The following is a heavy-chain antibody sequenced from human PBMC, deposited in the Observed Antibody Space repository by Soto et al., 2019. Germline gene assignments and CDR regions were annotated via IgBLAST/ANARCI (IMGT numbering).Heavy chain of an antibody. J-gene: IGHJ4*02. D-gene: IGHD6-19*01. V-gene: IGHV3-53*01. CDR3: ARAIAKPWLVPGYFDY. CDR1: GFTVRSNY. CDR2: TYSGGST. Sequence: EVQLVESGGGLIQPGGSLRLSCAASGFTVRSNYVSWVRQAPGKGLEWVSTTYSGGSTYYVDSVKGRFTISRDNSKNTLFLQMNRLRAEDTAMYYCARAIAKPWLVPGYFDYWGQGTLVTVSS.